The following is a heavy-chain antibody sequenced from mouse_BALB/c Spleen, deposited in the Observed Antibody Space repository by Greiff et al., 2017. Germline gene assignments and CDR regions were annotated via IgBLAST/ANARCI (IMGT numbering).Heavy chain of an antibody. Sequence: EVHLVESGGGLVQPKGSLKLSCAASGFTFNTYAMNWVRQAPGKGLEWVARIRSKSNNYATYYADSVKDRFTISRDDSQSMLYLQMNNLKTEDTAMYYCVRQKDYIYAMDYWGQGTSVTVSS. V-gene: IGHV10-1*02. CDR1: GFTFNTYA. D-gene: IGHD2-4*01. J-gene: IGHJ4*01. CDR3: VRQKDYIYAMDY. CDR2: IRSKSNNYAT.